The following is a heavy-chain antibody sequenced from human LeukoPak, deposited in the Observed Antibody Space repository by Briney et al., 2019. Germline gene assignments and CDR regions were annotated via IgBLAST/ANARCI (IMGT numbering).Heavy chain of an antibody. CDR2: INPNSGGT. Sequence: ASVKVSCKASGYTFTGYYMHWVRQAPGQGLEWMGWINPNSGGTNYAQKFQGRVTMTRDTSISTAYMELSRLRSDDTAVYYCARGKYDILTGYEASFDYWGQGTLVTVSS. D-gene: IGHD3-9*01. CDR1: GYTFTGYY. CDR3: ARGKYDILTGYEASFDY. J-gene: IGHJ4*02. V-gene: IGHV1-2*02.